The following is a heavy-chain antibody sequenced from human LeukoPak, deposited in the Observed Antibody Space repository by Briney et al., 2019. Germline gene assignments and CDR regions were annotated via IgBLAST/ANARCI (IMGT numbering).Heavy chain of an antibody. D-gene: IGHD3-22*01. CDR3: ARADLYDSSGY. CDR1: AYSLNSYH. Sequence: GSAVKVSFSSAAYSLNSYHMHLARHPPAPGIELMGWINPSSGGTKYAQKFQGRVTMARDTSISTTYMELSRLTSDETAVYYCARADLYDSSGYWGQETLVTVSS. CDR2: INPSSGGT. J-gene: IGHJ4*02. V-gene: IGHV1-2*02.